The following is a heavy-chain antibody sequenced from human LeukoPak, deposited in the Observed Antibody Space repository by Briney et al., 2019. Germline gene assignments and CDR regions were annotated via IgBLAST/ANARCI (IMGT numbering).Heavy chain of an antibody. V-gene: IGHV4-59*08. CDR1: GVSIRSHY. CDR2: IYYSGDT. CDR3: AGGLRLWSGPFDD. Sequence: SETLSLTCTVSGVSIRSHYWSWIRQPPGKGLEWIGYIYYSGDTNYNPSLRSRVTLSIDTSKNQFSLNLNSVTAADTAVYYCAGGLRLWSGPFDDWGQGTLVTVSS. J-gene: IGHJ4*02. D-gene: IGHD5-12*01.